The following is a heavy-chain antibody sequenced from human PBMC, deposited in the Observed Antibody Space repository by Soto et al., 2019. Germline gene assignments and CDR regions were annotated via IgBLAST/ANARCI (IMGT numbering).Heavy chain of an antibody. Sequence: ASVKVSCKASGYTFTDYYINWVRQAPGQGFEWMGWINPNSGGTYYAQKFQGRVTMTRDTSISTAYMELSRLRSDDTAVYYCARDFGSVLTNWFDPWGQGTLVTVSS. CDR1: GYTFTDYY. CDR2: INPNSGGT. J-gene: IGHJ5*02. V-gene: IGHV1-2*02. CDR3: ARDFGSVLTNWFDP. D-gene: IGHD2-8*01.